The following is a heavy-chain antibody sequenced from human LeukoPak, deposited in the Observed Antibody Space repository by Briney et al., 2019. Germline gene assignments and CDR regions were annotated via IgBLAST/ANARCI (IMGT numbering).Heavy chain of an antibody. Sequence: SETLSLTCAVYGGSFSGYYWSWIRQPPGKGLEWIGEINHSGSTNYNPSLKSRVTISVDTSKNQFSLKLSSVTAADTAVYYCARQPHGRAGTTRPGPWGQGTLVTVSS. J-gene: IGHJ5*02. CDR2: INHSGST. CDR1: GGSFSGYY. V-gene: IGHV4-34*01. CDR3: ARQPHGRAGTTRPGP. D-gene: IGHD1-1*01.